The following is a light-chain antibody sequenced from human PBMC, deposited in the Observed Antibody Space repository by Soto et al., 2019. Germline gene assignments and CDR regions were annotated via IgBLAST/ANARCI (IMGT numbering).Light chain of an antibody. Sequence: SVLPQPASVSGSPGQSIAISCTGTSSDVGGYNYVSWYQQHPGKAPKRMIHEVSNRPSGVSDRFSGSKSGNTASLTISGLQADDEADYYCSSHTSYSTRVFGTGTKVTVL. CDR1: SSDVGGYNY. J-gene: IGLJ1*01. V-gene: IGLV2-14*01. CDR3: SSHTSYSTRV. CDR2: EVS.